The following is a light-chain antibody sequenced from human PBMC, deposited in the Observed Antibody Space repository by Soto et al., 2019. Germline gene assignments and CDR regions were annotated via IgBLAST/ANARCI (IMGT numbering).Light chain of an antibody. V-gene: IGKV3D-15*01. CDR2: GAS. Sequence: EIVMTQSPATLSVSPGERATLSCRASQSVRSNLAWYQQKPGQAPRLLMYGASTRATGIPARFSGSGPGTDFSLTISSLQSEDFAVYYCQQYNNWPPITFGQGTRLEI. J-gene: IGKJ5*01. CDR1: QSVRSN. CDR3: QQYNNWPPIT.